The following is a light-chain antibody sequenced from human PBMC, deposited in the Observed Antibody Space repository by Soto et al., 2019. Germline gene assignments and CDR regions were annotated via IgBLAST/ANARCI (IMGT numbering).Light chain of an antibody. CDR2: AAS. Sequence: DIQMNQSPSSLSASVGDRVTITCRASQSISSYLNWYQQKPGQAPKLLIYAASSWQCGVPSRFSGSGSGTDFTLTISSLQPEDFAIYYCQQHNSDPWTFGQGTRVDIK. J-gene: IGKJ1*01. CDR1: QSISSY. CDR3: QQHNSDPWT. V-gene: IGKV1-39*01.